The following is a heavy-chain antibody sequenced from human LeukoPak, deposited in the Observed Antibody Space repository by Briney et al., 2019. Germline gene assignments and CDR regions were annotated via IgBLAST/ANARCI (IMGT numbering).Heavy chain of an antibody. Sequence: GRSLRLSCAASGFTFSSYGMHWVRQAPGKGLEWVAVISYDGSNKYYADSVKGRFTISRDNSKNTLYLQMNSLRAEDTAVYYCAKDPGHPEDTAMVPYGMDVWGQGTTVTVSS. V-gene: IGHV3-30*18. CDR2: ISYDGSNK. J-gene: IGHJ6*02. CDR1: GFTFSSYG. D-gene: IGHD5-18*01. CDR3: AKDPGHPEDTAMVPYGMDV.